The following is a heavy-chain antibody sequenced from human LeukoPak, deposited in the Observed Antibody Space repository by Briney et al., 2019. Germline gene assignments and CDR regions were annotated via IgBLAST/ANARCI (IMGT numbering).Heavy chain of an antibody. Sequence: SETLSLTCAVYGGSFSGYYWSWIRQPPGKGLEWIGEINHSGSTNYNPSLKSRVTISVDTYKNQFSLQLSSVTAADTAVYYCSGYSGYDYPRPFDYWGQGTLVTVSS. J-gene: IGHJ4*02. CDR2: INHSGST. D-gene: IGHD5-12*01. V-gene: IGHV4-34*01. CDR3: SGYSGYDYPRPFDY. CDR1: GGSFSGYY.